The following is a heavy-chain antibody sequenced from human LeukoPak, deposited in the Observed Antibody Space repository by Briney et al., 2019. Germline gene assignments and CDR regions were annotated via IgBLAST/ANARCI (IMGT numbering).Heavy chain of an antibody. Sequence: SETLSLTCTVSGGSISSYYWSWIRQPPGKGLEWIGYIYYSGSTNYNPSLKSRVTISVDTSKNQFSLKLSSVTAADTAVYYCASSSGGSSWYPSFDYWGQGTLVTVSS. J-gene: IGHJ4*02. V-gene: IGHV4-59*01. D-gene: IGHD6-13*01. CDR2: IYYSGST. CDR3: ASSSGGSSWYPSFDY. CDR1: GGSISSYY.